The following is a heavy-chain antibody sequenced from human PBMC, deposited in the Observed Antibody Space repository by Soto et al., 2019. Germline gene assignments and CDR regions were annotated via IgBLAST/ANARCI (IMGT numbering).Heavy chain of an antibody. CDR2: ISAYNGNT. CDR3: ARAAHIAVAGINWFDP. J-gene: IGHJ5*02. CDR1: GYTFTSYG. Sequence: GASVKVSCKASGYTFTSYGISWVRQAPGQGLEWMGWISAYNGNTNYAQKLQGRVTMTTDTSTSTAYMELRSLRSDDTAVYYCARAAHIAVAGINWFDPWGQGTLVTVSS. V-gene: IGHV1-18*01. D-gene: IGHD6-19*01.